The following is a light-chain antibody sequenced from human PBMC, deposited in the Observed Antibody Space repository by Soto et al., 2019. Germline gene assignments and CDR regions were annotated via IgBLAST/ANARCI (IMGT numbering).Light chain of an antibody. J-gene: IGKJ3*01. V-gene: IGKV1-39*01. CDR3: QQSYSIPFN. Sequence: DIQMMQSPSSLSAPVGDRVTITCRASQSISTYLNWYQHKPGKAPKLLIYAASSLQSGVPSRFSGSGSGSDFSLTISTLQPEDFATYYCQQSYSIPFNFGPGTKVDIQ. CDR2: AAS. CDR1: QSISTY.